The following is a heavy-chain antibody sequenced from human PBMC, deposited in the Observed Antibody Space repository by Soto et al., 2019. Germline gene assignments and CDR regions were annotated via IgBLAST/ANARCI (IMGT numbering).Heavy chain of an antibody. CDR1: GGSISSYY. CDR2: IYYSGGT. CDR3: ARDRVGVSSNWFDS. V-gene: IGHV4-59*01. D-gene: IGHD1-26*01. J-gene: IGHJ5*01. Sequence: PSETLSLTCTVSGGSISSYYWSWIRQPPGKGLEWIGYIYYSGGTNYNPSLKSRVTTSVDTSKNQFSLKLTSVTAADTAVYYCARDRVGVSSNWFDSWGRGTLVTVS.